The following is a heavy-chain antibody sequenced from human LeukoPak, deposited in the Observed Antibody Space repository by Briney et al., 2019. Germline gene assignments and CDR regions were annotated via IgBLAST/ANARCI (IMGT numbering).Heavy chain of an antibody. Sequence: SQTLSLTCTVSNVSISSEDHYWSWIRQPPGQCMEWIAYMYYTGRAYYTPSLKSRVTMSADTSTNKFSLRLTFVTPADTAVYYCARVTMTGFGVVPRVFDSWGQGTLVTVSS. CDR1: NVSISSEDHY. CDR2: MYYTGRA. V-gene: IGHV4-30-4*08. J-gene: IGHJ4*02. CDR3: ARVTMTGFGVVPRVFDS. D-gene: IGHD3-3*01.